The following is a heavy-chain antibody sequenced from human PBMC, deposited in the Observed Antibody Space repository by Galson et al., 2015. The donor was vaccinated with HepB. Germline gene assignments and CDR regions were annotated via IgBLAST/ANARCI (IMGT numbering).Heavy chain of an antibody. J-gene: IGHJ6*02. CDR1: GFTFSSYA. Sequence: SLRFSCAASGFTFSSYAMSWVRQAPGKGLEWVSAISGSGGSTYYADSVKGRFTISRDNSKNTLYLQMNSLRAEDTAVYYCAKGGRRYCSSTSCYTYYYYYGMDVWGQGTTVTVSS. CDR2: ISGSGGST. CDR3: AKGGRRYCSSTSCYTYYYYYGMDV. V-gene: IGHV3-23*01. D-gene: IGHD2-2*02.